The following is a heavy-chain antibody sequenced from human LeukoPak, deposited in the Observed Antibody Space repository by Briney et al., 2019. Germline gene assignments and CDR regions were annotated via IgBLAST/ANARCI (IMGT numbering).Heavy chain of an antibody. CDR1: GGSISSYY. V-gene: IGHV4-59*01. Sequence: SETLSLTCTVSGGSISSYYWSRIRQPPGKALEWIGYIYYSGTTNYNPSLKSRVTISVDTSKNQFSLKLSSVTAADTAVYYCARDNSGYCSGGSCYHFDYWGQGTLVTVSS. D-gene: IGHD2-15*01. CDR2: IYYSGTT. J-gene: IGHJ4*02. CDR3: ARDNSGYCSGGSCYHFDY.